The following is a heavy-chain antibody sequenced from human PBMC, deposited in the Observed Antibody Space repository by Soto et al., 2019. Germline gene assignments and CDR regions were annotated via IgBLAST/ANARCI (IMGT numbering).Heavy chain of an antibody. V-gene: IGHV3-53*01. J-gene: IGHJ4*02. CDR2: IYSGGST. CDR1: GFTVSSNY. Sequence: EVQLVESGGGLIQPGGSLRLSCAASGFTVSSNYMSWVRQAPGKGLEWVSVIYSGGSTYYADSVKGRFTITRDNSKNTLYLQMNSLRAADTAVYYCARSLGGYSMGYFDYLGQGTLVTVSS. CDR3: ARSLGGYSMGYFDY. D-gene: IGHD6-13*01.